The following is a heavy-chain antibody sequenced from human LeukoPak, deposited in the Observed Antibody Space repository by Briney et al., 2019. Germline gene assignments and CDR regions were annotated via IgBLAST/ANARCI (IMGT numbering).Heavy chain of an antibody. J-gene: IGHJ4*02. CDR2: ISAYNGNT. CDR1: GYTFTSYG. V-gene: IGHV1-18*01. D-gene: IGHD3-10*01. CDR3: ATPTGPYGSGSSWLAY. Sequence: ASVKVSCKASGYTFTSYGISWVRQAPGQGLEWMGWISAYNGNTNYAQKLQGRVTMTRDTSISTAYMELSRLRSDDTAVYYCATPTGPYGSGSSWLAYWGQGTLVTVSS.